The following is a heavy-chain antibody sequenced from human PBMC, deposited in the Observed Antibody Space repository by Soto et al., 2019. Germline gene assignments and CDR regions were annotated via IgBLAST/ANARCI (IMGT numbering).Heavy chain of an antibody. CDR3: AKAKTSSITIFGVVIPRYYYNGMDV. CDR2: ISFDGNNQ. V-gene: IGHV3-30*18. Sequence: LRLSCAASGFSFSSYGMHWVRQAPGKGLEWVAVISFDGNNQYYADSVKGRFTISRDNSKNTLYLQMNSLRAEDTALYACAKAKTSSITIFGVVIPRYYYNGMDVWGQGTTVTVSS. D-gene: IGHD3-3*01. CDR1: GFSFSSYG. J-gene: IGHJ6*02.